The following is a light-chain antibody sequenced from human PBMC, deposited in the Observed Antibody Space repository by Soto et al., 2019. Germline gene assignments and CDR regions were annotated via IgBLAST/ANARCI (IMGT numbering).Light chain of an antibody. CDR2: KAS. CDR1: QSISTW. V-gene: IGKV1-5*03. J-gene: IGKJ4*01. Sequence: DIPMTQSPSTLSASVGDRVTITCRASQSISTWLAWYQQKPGKAPKLLIYKASSLESGVPSRFSGSGSGTEFTLTISGLQPDDFASYYCQQYNRYPLTFGGGTKVDIK. CDR3: QQYNRYPLT.